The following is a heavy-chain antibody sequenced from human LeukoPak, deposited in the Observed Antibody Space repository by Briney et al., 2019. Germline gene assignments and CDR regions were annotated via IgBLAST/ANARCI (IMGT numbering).Heavy chain of an antibody. Sequence: SSETLSLTCAVSGGSISSGGYSWSWIRQPPGKGLEWIGYIYHSGSTYYNPSPKSRVTISVDRSKNQFSLKLSSVTTADTAVYYCARSVLFRYWFDPWGQGTLVTVSS. CDR3: ARSVLFRYWFDP. CDR1: GGSISSGGYS. V-gene: IGHV4-30-2*01. CDR2: IYHSGST. J-gene: IGHJ5*02. D-gene: IGHD3-10*02.